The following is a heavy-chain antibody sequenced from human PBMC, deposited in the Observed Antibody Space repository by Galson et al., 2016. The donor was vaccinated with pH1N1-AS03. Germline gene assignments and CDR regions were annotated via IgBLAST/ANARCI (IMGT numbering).Heavy chain of an antibody. CDR3: ARDPSQSYYGRHYMDV. V-gene: IGHV4-59*11. CDR2: VFYTGST. J-gene: IGHJ6*03. D-gene: IGHD3-10*01. CDR1: GGSITSHY. Sequence: SETLSLTCTVSGGSITSHYWTWIRQPPGKGLEWIGYVFYTGSTYYNPSLKSRLTISVDESKNQFSLKLTSVTAADTAVYYCARDPSQSYYGRHYMDVWGKGTTVTVSS.